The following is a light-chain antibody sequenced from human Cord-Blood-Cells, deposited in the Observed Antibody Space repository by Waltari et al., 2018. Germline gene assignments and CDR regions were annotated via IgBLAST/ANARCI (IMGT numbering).Light chain of an antibody. CDR1: SPNIGNNY. J-gene: IGLJ1*01. V-gene: IGLV1-51*01. CDR2: DNN. CDR3: CSYAGSYTYV. Sequence: QSVLTQPPSVSAAPGQKVTISCSGSSPNIGNNYVSWYQQLPGTAPKLLIYDNNKRPSGVPDRFSGSKSGNTASLTISGLQAEDEADYYCCSYAGSYTYVFGTGTKVTVL.